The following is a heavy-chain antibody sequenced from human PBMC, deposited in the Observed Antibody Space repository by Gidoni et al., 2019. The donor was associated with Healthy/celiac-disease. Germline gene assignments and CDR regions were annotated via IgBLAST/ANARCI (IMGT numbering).Heavy chain of an antibody. CDR2: INHSGST. D-gene: IGHD6-19*01. V-gene: IGHV4-34*01. CDR1: GGSFSGYY. Sequence: QVQLQQWGAGLLKPSETLSLTCAVYGGSFSGYYWSWIRQPPGKGLEWIGEINHSGSTNYNPSLKSRVTISVDTSKNQFSLKLSAVTAADTAVYYCARGVAGSLRRAFDIWGQGTMVTVSS. CDR3: ARGVAGSLRRAFDI. J-gene: IGHJ3*02.